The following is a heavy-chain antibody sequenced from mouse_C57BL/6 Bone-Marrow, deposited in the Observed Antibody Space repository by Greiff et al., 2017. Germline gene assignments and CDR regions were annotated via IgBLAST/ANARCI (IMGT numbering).Heavy chain of an antibody. D-gene: IGHD2-2*01. CDR3: TRALTMVTTGGDYFDY. J-gene: IGHJ2*01. Sequence: EVKLMESGEGLVKPGGSLKLSCAASGFTFSSYAMSWVRQTPEKRLEWVAYISSGGDYIYYADTVKGRFTISRDNARNTLYLQMSSLKSEDTAMYYCTRALTMVTTGGDYFDYWGQGTTLTVSS. CDR1: GFTFSSYA. CDR2: ISSGGDYI. V-gene: IGHV5-9-1*02.